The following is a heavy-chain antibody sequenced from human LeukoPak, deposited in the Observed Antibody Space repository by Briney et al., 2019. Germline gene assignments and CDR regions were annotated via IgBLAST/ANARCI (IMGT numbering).Heavy chain of an antibody. CDR1: GFTFSIYV. Sequence: GGSLRLSCAASGFTFSIYVMSWVRQAPGKGLEWVSGISGSGDSTYYADSVKGRFTISRDNSKNTLYLQMNSLRVEDTATYYCAKVRAPSGWFNSDYWGQGTLVTVSS. CDR3: AKVRAPSGWFNSDY. D-gene: IGHD6-19*01. CDR2: ISGSGDST. J-gene: IGHJ4*02. V-gene: IGHV3-23*01.